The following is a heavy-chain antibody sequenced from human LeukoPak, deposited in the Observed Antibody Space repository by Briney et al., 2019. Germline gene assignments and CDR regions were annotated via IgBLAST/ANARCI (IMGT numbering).Heavy chain of an antibody. J-gene: IGHJ3*01. CDR1: AGMFNTYA. Sequence: PVKVSCKASAGMFNTYAISWVRQAPGHGLEWMGRITPLSATPSQSQWIQGRITITADVSTNTVYLDLSSLRSEDTALYFCAGDPPGTPVGFDVWGQGTMVTVSS. CDR2: ITPLSATP. V-gene: IGHV1-69*13. CDR3: AGDPPGTPVGFDV. D-gene: IGHD3-10*01.